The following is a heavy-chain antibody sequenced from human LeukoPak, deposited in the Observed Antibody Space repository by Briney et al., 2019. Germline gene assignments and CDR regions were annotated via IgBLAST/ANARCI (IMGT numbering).Heavy chain of an antibody. CDR2: IYTSGSA. Sequence: SETLSLTCTVSGGSISSFDWSWIRQPPGKGLEWIGRIYTSGSAYYNPYPKSRVTISVDTSKNQFSLKLSSVTAADTAVDYCARHNLPYGSGSWDFDLWGRGTLVTVSS. V-gene: IGHV4-4*07. CDR1: GGSISSFD. D-gene: IGHD3-10*01. J-gene: IGHJ2*01. CDR3: ARHNLPYGSGSWDFDL.